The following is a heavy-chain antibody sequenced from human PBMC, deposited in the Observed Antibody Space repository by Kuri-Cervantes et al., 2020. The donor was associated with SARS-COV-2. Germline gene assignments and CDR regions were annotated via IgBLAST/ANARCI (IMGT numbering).Heavy chain of an antibody. CDR2: IYYSGSI. Sequence: ESLKISCTVSGGSISSYYWSWIRQPPGKGLEWIGYIYYSGSINYNPSLKSRVTISVDTSKNQFSLKLSSVTAADTAVYYCAREGSGWYGEDYYYYGMDVWGQGTTVTVSS. J-gene: IGHJ6*02. CDR1: GGSISSYY. V-gene: IGHV4-59*01. D-gene: IGHD6-19*01. CDR3: AREGSGWYGEDYYYYGMDV.